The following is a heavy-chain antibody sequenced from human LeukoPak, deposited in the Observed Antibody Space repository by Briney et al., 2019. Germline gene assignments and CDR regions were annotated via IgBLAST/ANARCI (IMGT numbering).Heavy chain of an antibody. D-gene: IGHD1-1*01. V-gene: IGHV3-33*06. CDR2: IWYGGST. Sequence: GRSLRLSCAASGFTFSSYGMHWVRQAPGKGLEWVAVIWYGGSTYSKDSVKGRSTISRDNSKNLLFLQMNSPRVEDTAVYYCAKPGLPGRHWPYIYYFDFWGQGTLVTVSS. J-gene: IGHJ4*02. CDR3: AKPGLPGRHWPYIYYFDF. CDR1: GFTFSSYG.